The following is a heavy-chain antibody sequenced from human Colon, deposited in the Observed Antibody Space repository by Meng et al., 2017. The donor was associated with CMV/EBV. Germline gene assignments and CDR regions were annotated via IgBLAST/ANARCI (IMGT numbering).Heavy chain of an antibody. CDR1: GFTFSSYA. J-gene: IGHJ6*02. CDR3: ARHGSGWNTYSVDI. D-gene: IGHD6-19*01. CDR2: TYSSGAT. Sequence: GESLKISCAASGFTFSSYAMSWVRQAPGKGLEWVAVTYSSGATYYADSVRDRFTISRDNSEHTVYLQLNSLRVDDTAVYFCARHGSGWNTYSVDIWGQGTTVTVSS. V-gene: IGHV3-66*02.